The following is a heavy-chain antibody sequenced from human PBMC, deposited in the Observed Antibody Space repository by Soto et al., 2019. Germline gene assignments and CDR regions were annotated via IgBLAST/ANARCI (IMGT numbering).Heavy chain of an antibody. Sequence: EVQLVESGGGLVKPGGSLRLSCAASGFTFSSYSMNWVRQAPGNGLEWVSFISSSSSDIYYADSVKGRFTMSRDNAKNSLYLQMNSLRAEDTAVYCWARATSEGLFFWGRRGGYFDLWGCGTRVTGSS. V-gene: IGHV3-21*01. J-gene: IGHJ2*01. D-gene: IGHD3-16*01. CDR2: ISSSSSDI. CDR3: ARATSEGLFFWGRRGGYFDL. CDR1: GFTFSSYS.